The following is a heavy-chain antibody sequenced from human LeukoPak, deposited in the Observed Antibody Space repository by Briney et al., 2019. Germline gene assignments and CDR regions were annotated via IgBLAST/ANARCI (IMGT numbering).Heavy chain of an antibody. V-gene: IGHV3-23*01. Sequence: AGSLRLSCAPSAFTSSSYATSWVRQAPGKGLEWVSAISGSGGSTYYAVSVKGRFTISRDNSKNTLYLQMNSLRAEDTAVYYCAKATYYYDSSGYYYLGYFDYWGQGTLVTVSS. CDR1: AFTSSSYA. D-gene: IGHD3-22*01. J-gene: IGHJ4*02. CDR3: AKATYYYDSSGYYYLGYFDY. CDR2: ISGSGGST.